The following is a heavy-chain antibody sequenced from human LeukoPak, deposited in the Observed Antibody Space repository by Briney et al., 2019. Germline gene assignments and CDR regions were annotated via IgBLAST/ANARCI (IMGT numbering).Heavy chain of an antibody. CDR3: ARDQYDILTGNNWFDP. D-gene: IGHD3-9*01. V-gene: IGHV4-39*07. CDR1: GGSISSSSYY. CDR2: IHYSGST. J-gene: IGHJ5*02. Sequence: SETLSLTCTVSGGSISSSSYYWAWIRQPPGKGLEWIGSIHYSGSTYYNPSLQSRVTISIDTSKNQFSLKLRFVTAADTAVYYCARDQYDILTGNNWFDPWGQGTLVTVSS.